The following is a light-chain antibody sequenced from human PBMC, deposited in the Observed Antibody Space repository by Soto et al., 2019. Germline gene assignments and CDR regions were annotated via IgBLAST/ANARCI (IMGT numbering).Light chain of an antibody. CDR1: QSVSSY. V-gene: IGKV3-20*01. Sequence: EIVLTQFPATLSLSPGDGATLSCRASQSVSSYLAWYQQRRGQAPRLLIYDSSNRATGIPARFSGSGSGTDFTLTISRLEPEDFAVYYCQQYGSSPTFGQGTKVDIK. CDR3: QQYGSSPT. CDR2: DSS. J-gene: IGKJ1*01.